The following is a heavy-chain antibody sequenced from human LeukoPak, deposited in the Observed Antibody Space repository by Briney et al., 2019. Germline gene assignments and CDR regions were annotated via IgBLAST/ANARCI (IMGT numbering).Heavy chain of an antibody. CDR2: IYYSGST. Sequence: ASETLSLTCTVSGGSISSSSYYWGWIRQPPGKGLEWIGSIYYSGSTYYNPSLKSRVTISVDTSKNQFSLRLSSVTAADTAVYYCARGRDSRGYQFKGFDYWGQGTLVTVSS. CDR3: ARGRDSRGYQFKGFDY. V-gene: IGHV4-39*07. J-gene: IGHJ4*02. CDR1: GGSISSSSYY. D-gene: IGHD3-22*01.